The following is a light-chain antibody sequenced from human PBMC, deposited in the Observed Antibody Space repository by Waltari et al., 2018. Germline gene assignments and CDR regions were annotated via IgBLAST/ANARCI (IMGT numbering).Light chain of an antibody. CDR3: QQYDTPLS. V-gene: IGKV1-33*01. CDR1: QDIYNS. Sequence: DIQMTLSSSFMSGSVADSVTVSCQANQDIYNSLNWYQQKPGKAPNLLIYGASNLEPGVPSRFSGSGSGTHFTCTISSLQPDDFATYYCQQYDTPLSFGGGTKVAIK. CDR2: GAS. J-gene: IGKJ4*01.